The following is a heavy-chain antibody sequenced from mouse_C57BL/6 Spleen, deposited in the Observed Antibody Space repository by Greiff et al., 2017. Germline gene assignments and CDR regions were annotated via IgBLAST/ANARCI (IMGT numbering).Heavy chain of an antibody. CDR1: GFTFSDYG. V-gene: IGHV5-17*01. D-gene: IGHD1-1*01. J-gene: IGHJ3*01. CDR3: ARDGSSPPWFAY. Sequence: EVKLMESGGGLVKPGGSLKLSCAASGFTFSDYGMHWVRQAPEKGLEWVAYISSGSSTIYYADTVKGRFTISRANAKNTLFLQMTSLRSEDTAMYYCARDGSSPPWFAYWCQGTLVTVSA. CDR2: ISSGSSTI.